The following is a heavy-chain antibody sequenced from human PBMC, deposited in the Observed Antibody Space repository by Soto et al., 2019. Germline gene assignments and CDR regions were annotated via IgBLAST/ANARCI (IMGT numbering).Heavy chain of an antibody. V-gene: IGHV4-31*03. CDR2: IYYSGST. D-gene: IGHD3-16*02. CDR3: ARASSEITFGGVIVTFDY. CDR1: GGSISSGGYY. Sequence: SETLSLTCTVSGGSISSGGYYWSWIRQHPGKGLEWIGYIYYSGSTYYNPSLKSRVTISVDTSKNQFSLKLSSVTAADTAVYYCARASSEITFGGVIVTFDYWGQGTLVTVSS. J-gene: IGHJ4*02.